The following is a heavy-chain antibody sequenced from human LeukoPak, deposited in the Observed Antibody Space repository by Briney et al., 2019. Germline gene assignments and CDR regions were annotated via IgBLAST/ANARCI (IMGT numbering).Heavy chain of an antibody. CDR3: ARDGSLQVYTGPLTSYYYYGMDV. CDR2: IYSGGST. V-gene: IGHV3-66*01. J-gene: IGHJ6*02. CDR1: GFTVSSNY. D-gene: IGHD1-26*01. Sequence: GRSLRLSCAASGFTVSSNYMSWVRQAPGKGLEWVSVIYSGGSTYYADSVKGRFTISRDNSKNTLYLQMNSLRAEDTAVYYCARDGSLQVYTGPLTSYYYYGMDVWGQGTTVTVSS.